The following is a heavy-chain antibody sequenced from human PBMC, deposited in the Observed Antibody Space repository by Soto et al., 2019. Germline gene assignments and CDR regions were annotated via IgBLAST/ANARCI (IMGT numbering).Heavy chain of an antibody. CDR3: ARVPISYDSSGYDHYGTFDI. V-gene: IGHV4-30-2*01. CDR1: GGSINSAGYS. Sequence: SETLSLTCAVSGGSINSAGYSWSWIRQPPGKGLEWIGYIYHSGSTYYNPSLKSRVTISLDRSNNHFSLKLSSVTAADTAVYYCARVPISYDSSGYDHYGTFDIWGQGTMVTVSS. CDR2: IYHSGST. J-gene: IGHJ3*02. D-gene: IGHD3-22*01.